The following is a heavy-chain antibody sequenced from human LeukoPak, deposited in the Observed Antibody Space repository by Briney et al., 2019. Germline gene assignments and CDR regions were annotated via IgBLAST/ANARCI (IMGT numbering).Heavy chain of an antibody. Sequence: GRSLRLSCAASGFTFSSYWMSWVRQAPGKGLEWVANIKQDGSEKYYVDSVKGRFTISRDNAKNSLYLQVNGLRAEDTAVYYCARAGYSYADYWGQGTLVTVSS. J-gene: IGHJ4*02. D-gene: IGHD5-18*01. CDR1: GFTFSSYW. CDR3: ARAGYSYADY. CDR2: IKQDGSEK. V-gene: IGHV3-7*01.